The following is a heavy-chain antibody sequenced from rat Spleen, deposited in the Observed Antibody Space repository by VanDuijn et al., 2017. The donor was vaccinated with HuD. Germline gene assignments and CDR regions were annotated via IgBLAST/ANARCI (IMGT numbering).Heavy chain of an antibody. V-gene: IGHV5-17*01. D-gene: IGHD4-3*01. CDR2: ISYEGSST. CDR3: ARLGGLRNWFAY. Sequence: EVQLVESGGGLVQPGRSLKLSCAVSGFTFGSFAMAWVRQAPKKGLEWVASISYEGSSTYYGDSVKGRFTISRDNAKNTQYLQMDSLRSEDTATYYCARLGGLRNWFAYWGQGTLVTVSS. CDR1: GFTFGSFA. J-gene: IGHJ3*01.